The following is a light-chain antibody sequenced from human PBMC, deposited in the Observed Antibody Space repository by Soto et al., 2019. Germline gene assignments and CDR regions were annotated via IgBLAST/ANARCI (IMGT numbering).Light chain of an antibody. CDR3: QQYNNWPPWT. CDR1: QSVSSSF. CDR2: VSA. V-gene: IGKV3-15*01. Sequence: EIVLTQSPGTLSLSPGERATLSCRASQSVSSSFLAWYQQKVGQAPRRLMSVSATRATGIPARFSGSGSGTEFTLTISSMQSEDFAVYYCQQYNNWPPWTFGQGTKVDIK. J-gene: IGKJ1*01.